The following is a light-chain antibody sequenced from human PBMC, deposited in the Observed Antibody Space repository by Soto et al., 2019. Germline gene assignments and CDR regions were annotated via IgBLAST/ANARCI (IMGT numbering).Light chain of an antibody. V-gene: IGKV3-15*01. J-gene: IGKJ1*01. Sequence: IVMTQSPATLSVSPGGRASLSCRASQSVSNNLAWYQQKPGQAPSLLIYGASTRAAGIPGRFSGSGSGTDCTLIISSLQSYDVAVYYCPQYHNAGSTFGQGTKVEI. CDR1: QSVSNN. CDR2: GAS. CDR3: PQYHNAGST.